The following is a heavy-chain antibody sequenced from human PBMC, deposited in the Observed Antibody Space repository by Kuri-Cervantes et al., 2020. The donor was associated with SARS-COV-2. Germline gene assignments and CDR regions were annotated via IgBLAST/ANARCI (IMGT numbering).Heavy chain of an antibody. Sequence: GESLKISGAASGFIFSSYWMSWVRQVPGKGLEWVANIKQRGNEKYYVDSVKGRFTISRDNAQNSLYLEMNSLRGEDTAVYYCARESRYVYGEFDFWGQGTLVTVSS. V-gene: IGHV3-7*03. J-gene: IGHJ4*02. D-gene: IGHD5-18*01. CDR2: IKQRGNEK. CDR1: GFIFSSYW. CDR3: ARESRYVYGEFDF.